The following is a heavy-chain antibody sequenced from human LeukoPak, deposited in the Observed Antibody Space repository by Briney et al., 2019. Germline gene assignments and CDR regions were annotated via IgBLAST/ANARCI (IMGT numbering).Heavy chain of an antibody. Sequence: PSETLSLTCTVSGGSISSYYWSWIRQPPGKGLEWIGYIYYSGTTNYNPSLKSRVTISVDTSKNQFSLKLSSVTAADTAVYYCARGMGYYGSGSYSPRFDPWGQGTLVTVPS. CDR2: IYYSGTT. CDR3: ARGMGYYGSGSYSPRFDP. D-gene: IGHD3-10*01. V-gene: IGHV4-59*12. J-gene: IGHJ5*02. CDR1: GGSISSYY.